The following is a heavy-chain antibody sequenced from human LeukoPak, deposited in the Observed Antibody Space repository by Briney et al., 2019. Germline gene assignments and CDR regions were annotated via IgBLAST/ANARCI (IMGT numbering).Heavy chain of an antibody. J-gene: IGHJ4*02. CDR3: ARLGGRRWPYFFDY. CDR1: GFTFSTYW. D-gene: IGHD4-23*01. CDR2: INGEGRST. V-gene: IGHV3-74*01. Sequence: GGSLRLSCAASGFTFSTYWMHWVRQAPGKGLVWVSRINGEGRSTSHADSVKGRFTISRDNAKNTLYLQMNSLRAEDTAVYYCARLGGRRWPYFFDYWGQGTLVTVSS.